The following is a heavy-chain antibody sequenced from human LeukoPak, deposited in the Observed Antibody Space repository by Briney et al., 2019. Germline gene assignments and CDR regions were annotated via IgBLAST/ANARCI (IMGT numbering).Heavy chain of an antibody. CDR2: INTNTGNP. CDR1: GYTFTSYA. D-gene: IGHD3-16*02. Sequence: ASVKVSCKASGYTFTSYAMNWVRQAPGQGLEWMGWINTNTGNPTYAQGFTGRFVFSLDTSVSTAYLQISSLKAEDTAVYYCARHLARYDYVWGSYRCYFDYWGQGTLVTVSS. J-gene: IGHJ4*02. V-gene: IGHV7-4-1*02. CDR3: ARHLARYDYVWGSYRCYFDY.